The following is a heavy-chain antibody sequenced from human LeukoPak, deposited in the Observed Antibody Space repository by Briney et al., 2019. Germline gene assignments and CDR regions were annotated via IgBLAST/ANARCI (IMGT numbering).Heavy chain of an antibody. V-gene: IGHV1-8*01. Sequence: ASVKVSCKASGYTFISYDIVWLRQATGQGLEWMGYMNPKSGNTDYVQNFQGRVTMTRDTSITTAYMELSGLRSEDTAVYYCTRKIASTRLGVRYYYMDVWGEGTTVTISS. CDR3: TRKIASTRLGVRYYYMDV. D-gene: IGHD2-2*01. CDR2: MNPKSGNT. J-gene: IGHJ6*03. CDR1: GYTFISYD.